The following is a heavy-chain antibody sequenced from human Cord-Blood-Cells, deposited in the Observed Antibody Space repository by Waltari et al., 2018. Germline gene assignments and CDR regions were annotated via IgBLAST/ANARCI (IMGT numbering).Heavy chain of an antibody. V-gene: IGHV3-33*01. CDR1: GFTFSSYG. CDR2: IWYDGSNK. Sequence: QVQLVESGGGVVQPGRSLRLSCAASGFTFSSYGMHWVRQAPGKGRGWVAVIWYDGSNKYYADSVKGRFTISRDNSKNTLYLQMNSLRAEDTAVYYCARDMAAAGAFDIWGQGTMVTVSS. D-gene: IGHD6-13*01. CDR3: ARDMAAAGAFDI. J-gene: IGHJ3*02.